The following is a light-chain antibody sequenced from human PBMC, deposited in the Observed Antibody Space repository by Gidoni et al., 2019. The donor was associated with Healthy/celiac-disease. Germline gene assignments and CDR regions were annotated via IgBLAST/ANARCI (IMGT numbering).Light chain of an antibody. Sequence: QSVLPQPPSASGTPGQRVTISCSGSRSNIGSNTVNWYQQLPGTAPKLRIYSNNQRPSGVPDRFSGSKSGTSASLAISGLQSEDEADYYCAAWDDSLNGPWVFGGGTKLTVL. J-gene: IGLJ3*02. CDR3: AAWDDSLNGPWV. V-gene: IGLV1-44*01. CDR2: SNN. CDR1: RSNIGSNT.